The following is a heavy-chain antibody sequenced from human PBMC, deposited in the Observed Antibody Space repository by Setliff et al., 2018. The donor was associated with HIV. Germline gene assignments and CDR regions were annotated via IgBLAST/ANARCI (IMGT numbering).Heavy chain of an antibody. D-gene: IGHD6-6*01. CDR2: INPNSGAT. V-gene: IGHV1-2*02. Sequence: ASVKVSCKASGYTFNDYFIHWVRQVPGQGLEWMGWINPNSGATNYAQTFQGRVTMTRYTSVSKAYMELSRLRSDDTGIYYCARDPFGPWYSVSSGLAYWGHGTQVTVSS. J-gene: IGHJ4*01. CDR1: GYTFNDYF. CDR3: ARDPFGPWYSVSSGLAY.